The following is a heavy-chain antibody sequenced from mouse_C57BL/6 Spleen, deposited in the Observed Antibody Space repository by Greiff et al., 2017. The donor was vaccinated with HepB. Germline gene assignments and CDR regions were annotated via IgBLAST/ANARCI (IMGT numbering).Heavy chain of an antibody. Sequence: DVKLVESGGGLVQSGRSLRLSCATSGFTFSDFYMEWVRQAPGKGLEWIAASRNKANDYTTEYSASVKGRFIVSRDTSQSILYLQMNALRAEDTAIYYCARSSMVNAMDYWGQGTSVTVSS. D-gene: IGHD2-3*01. J-gene: IGHJ4*01. V-gene: IGHV7-1*01. CDR2: SRNKANDYTT. CDR3: ARSSMVNAMDY. CDR1: GFTFSDFY.